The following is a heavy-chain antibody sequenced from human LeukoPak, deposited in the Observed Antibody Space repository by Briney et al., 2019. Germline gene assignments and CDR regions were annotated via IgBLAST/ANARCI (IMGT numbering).Heavy chain of an antibody. D-gene: IGHD3-10*01. J-gene: IGHJ3*01. CDR3: ARGPIT. Sequence: GGSLRLSCAASGFTFSDHYMDWVRQAPGKGLEWVANIKQDGSEKYYVDSVKGRFTISRDNAKNSLYLQMNSLRAEDTAVYYCARGPITWGQGTMVTVSS. CDR1: GFTFSDHY. V-gene: IGHV3-7*01. CDR2: IKQDGSEK.